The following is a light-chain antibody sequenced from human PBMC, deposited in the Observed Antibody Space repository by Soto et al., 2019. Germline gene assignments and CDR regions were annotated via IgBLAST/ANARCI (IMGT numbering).Light chain of an antibody. V-gene: IGKV3-11*01. J-gene: IGKJ5*01. CDR2: DAF. Sequence: EVVLTQSPATLSLSPGERATLSCRASQSVSSYLAWYQQKPGQAPRLLIYDAFNRATGIPARFSGSGSGTDFTLTISSLEPKDFAVYYCQQRSNWPVTFGQGTRLEIK. CDR3: QQRSNWPVT. CDR1: QSVSSY.